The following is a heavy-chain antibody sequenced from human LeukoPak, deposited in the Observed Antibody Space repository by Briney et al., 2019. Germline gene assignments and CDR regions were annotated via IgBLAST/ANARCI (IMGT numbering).Heavy chain of an antibody. V-gene: IGHV3-21*01. CDR1: GLTFTGHS. Sequence: GGSLRLSCVASGLTFTGHSMNWVRQAPGKGLEWVSSIDTSSGYIYYADSVKGRFTISRDNGKNSVYLQMNSLRAEDTAVYYCAIEAVAGTRTVDYWGQGTLVTVSS. CDR2: IDTSSGYI. J-gene: IGHJ4*02. D-gene: IGHD6-19*01. CDR3: AIEAVAGTRTVDY.